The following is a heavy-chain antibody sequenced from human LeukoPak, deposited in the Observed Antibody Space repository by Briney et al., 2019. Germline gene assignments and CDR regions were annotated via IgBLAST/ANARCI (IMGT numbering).Heavy chain of an antibody. J-gene: IGHJ4*02. CDR1: RFIFSNYW. CDR3: LGGAATEY. V-gene: IGHV3-7*01. Sequence: GGSLRLSCAASRFIFSNYWMTWVRQAPGKGLEWLANIKQDGNEKYYADSVKGRFTISRDNAKNSVYLQMNSLRAEDTAVYYCLGGAATEYWGRGTLVTVSS. D-gene: IGHD3-16*01. CDR2: IKQDGNEK.